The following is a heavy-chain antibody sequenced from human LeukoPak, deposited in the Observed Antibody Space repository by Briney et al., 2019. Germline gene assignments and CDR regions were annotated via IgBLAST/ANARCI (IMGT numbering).Heavy chain of an antibody. CDR3: ARAPTPVTTVFDY. J-gene: IGHJ4*02. CDR1: GGTFSSYA. Sequence: SVKVSCKASGGTFSSYAISWVRPAPGQGLEWMGGIIPIFGTANYAQKFQGRVTITADESTSTAYMELSSLRSEDTAVYYCARAPTPVTTVFDYWGQGTLVTVSS. CDR2: IIPIFGTA. D-gene: IGHD4-17*01. V-gene: IGHV1-69*13.